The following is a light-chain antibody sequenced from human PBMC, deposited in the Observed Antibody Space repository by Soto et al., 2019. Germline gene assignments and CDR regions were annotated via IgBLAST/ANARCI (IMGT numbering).Light chain of an antibody. J-gene: IGLJ1*01. CDR1: SSDVGGYNY. CDR3: SSYAGSNNKV. Sequence: QSVLTQPPSASGSPGRSVTISCTGTSSDVGGYNYVSWYQQHPGKAPKLMIYEVSKRPSGVPDRFSGSKSGNTASLTVSGLQAEDEADYYCSSYAGSNNKVFGTGTKVTVL. V-gene: IGLV2-8*01. CDR2: EVS.